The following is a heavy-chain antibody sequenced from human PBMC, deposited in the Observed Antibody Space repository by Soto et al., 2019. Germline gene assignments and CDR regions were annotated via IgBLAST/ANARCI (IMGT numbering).Heavy chain of an antibody. CDR2: IYFTVST. CDR1: GDSISSYY. Sequence: SETLSLTCTVSGDSISSYYWTWIRQPPGKGLEWIGYIYFTVSTNYNPSLKSRVTISIDTSKNQFSLKLSSVTAADTAVYYCARDNFHWFDPWGQGTLVTVSS. CDR3: ARDNFHWFDP. D-gene: IGHD1-20*01. J-gene: IGHJ5*02. V-gene: IGHV4-59*01.